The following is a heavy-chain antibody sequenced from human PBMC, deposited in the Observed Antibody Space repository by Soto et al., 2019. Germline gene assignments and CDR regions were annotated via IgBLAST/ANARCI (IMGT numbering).Heavy chain of an antibody. D-gene: IGHD1-26*01. CDR2: FDPEDGET. V-gene: IGHV1-24*01. CDR1: GYALTELS. J-gene: IGHJ4*02. CDR3: ATVVGASSYYFDY. Sequence: ASVKVSCKVSGYALTELSMHWVRQAPGKGLGWMGGFDPEDGETIYAQKFQGRVTMTEDTSTDTAYMELSSLRSEDTAVYYCATVVGASSYYFDYWCQGTLVTVSS.